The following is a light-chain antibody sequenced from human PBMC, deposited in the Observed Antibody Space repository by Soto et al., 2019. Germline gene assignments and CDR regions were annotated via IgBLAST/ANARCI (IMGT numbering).Light chain of an antibody. J-gene: IGKJ1*01. CDR3: MQALQTPRT. CDR2: LAS. CDR1: QSLQHNNGNTL. Sequence: EIVMTQSPLSLTVTPGEPASISCKSSQSLQHNNGNTLLDWYMQKPGQSPQLLISLASRRAPGPPDSVSGSGSGTDFTLRISKVEAEDAAIYYCMQALQTPRTFGQGTKLEI. V-gene: IGKV2-28*01.